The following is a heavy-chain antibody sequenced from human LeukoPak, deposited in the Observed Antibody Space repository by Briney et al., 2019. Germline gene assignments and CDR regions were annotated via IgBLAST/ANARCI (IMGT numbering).Heavy chain of an antibody. CDR2: LNPNSGGT. J-gene: IGHJ4*02. D-gene: IGHD2-2*01. CDR3: AREGHCSSTNCYFSFDY. CDR1: GYTFTGRY. V-gene: IGHV1-2*02. Sequence: ASVKVSCKASGYTFTGRYVHWVRQAPGQGLEWMGWLNPNSGGTNYAQKFPGRVTMTRDTSISTAYMELSRLRSDDTAVYYCAREGHCSSTNCYFSFDYWGQGTLVTVSS.